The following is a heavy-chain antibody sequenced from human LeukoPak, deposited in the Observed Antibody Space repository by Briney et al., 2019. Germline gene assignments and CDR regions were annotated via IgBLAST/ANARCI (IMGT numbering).Heavy chain of an antibody. D-gene: IGHD1-26*01. Sequence: PSETLSLTCTVSGGSISGYYWRWIRHPPGKGLEWVGYIYSSGTTNYNASLKSRVTISVDMSKHQCSLRLSAVAAADTAVYYCAREGVGPTDDAFDVWGQGTMVTVSS. V-gene: IGHV4-59*13. CDR3: AREGVGPTDDAFDV. CDR2: IYSSGTT. J-gene: IGHJ3*01. CDR1: GGSISGYY.